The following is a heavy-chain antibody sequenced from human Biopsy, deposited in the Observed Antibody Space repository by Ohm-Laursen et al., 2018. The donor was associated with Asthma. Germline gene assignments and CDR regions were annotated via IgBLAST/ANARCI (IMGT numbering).Heavy chain of an antibody. CDR3: ARAQDYYDSRGYYRSFDY. V-gene: IGHV4-31*03. J-gene: IGHJ4*02. D-gene: IGHD3-22*01. CDR1: YGSITSGGYY. CDR2: IYYSGST. Sequence: SETLSLTCTVSYGSITSGGYYWTWIRQHPGKGLEWIGFIYYSGSTYYNPSLNSRVSISIDTSKNQFSLKLSSVTAADTAVYYCARAQDYYDSRGYYRSFDYWGQGTLVTVSS.